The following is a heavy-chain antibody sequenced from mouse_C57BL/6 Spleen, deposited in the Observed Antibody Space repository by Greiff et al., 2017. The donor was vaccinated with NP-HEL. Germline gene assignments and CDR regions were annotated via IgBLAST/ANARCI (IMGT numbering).Heavy chain of an antibody. J-gene: IGHJ4*01. D-gene: IGHD3-2*02. CDR3: AKSAQATQYAMDY. CDR1: GYTFTSYW. CDR2: IDPSDSYT. Sequence: VQLQQPGAELVKPGASVKLSCKASGYTFTSYWMQWVKQRPGQGLEWIGEIDPSDSYTNYNQKFQGKATLTVDTSSSTAYMQLSSLTSEDSAVYYCAKSAQATQYAMDYWGQGTSVTVSS. V-gene: IGHV1-50*01.